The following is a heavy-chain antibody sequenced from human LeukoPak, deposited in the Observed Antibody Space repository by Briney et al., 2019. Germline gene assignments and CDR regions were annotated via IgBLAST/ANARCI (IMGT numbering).Heavy chain of an antibody. CDR2: IYTSGST. J-gene: IGHJ6*03. CDR1: GGSISSYY. D-gene: IGHD3-3*01. V-gene: IGHV4-4*07. CDR3: AREHRRGDFRSGTDYYYYMDV. Sequence: PSETLSLTCTVSGGSISSYYWSWIRQPAGKGLEWIGRIYTSGSTNYNPSLKSRVTISVDTSKNQFSLKLSSVTAADTAVYYCAREHRRGDFRSGTDYYYYMDVWGKGTTVTVSS.